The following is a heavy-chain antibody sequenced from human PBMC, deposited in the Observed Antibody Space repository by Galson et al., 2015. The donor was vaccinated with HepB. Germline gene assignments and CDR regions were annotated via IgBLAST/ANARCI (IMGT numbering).Heavy chain of an antibody. CDR1: GYTFTSYY. CDR2: INPSGGST. Sequence: SVKVSCKASGYTFTSYYMNWVRQAPGQGLEWMGIINPSGGSTTYAQKFQGRVTMTRDTSTSTVYMELSSLRSEDTAVYYCARSYCGGDCPFDYWGQGILVTVSS. D-gene: IGHD2-21*01. V-gene: IGHV1-46*01. CDR3: ARSYCGGDCPFDY. J-gene: IGHJ4*02.